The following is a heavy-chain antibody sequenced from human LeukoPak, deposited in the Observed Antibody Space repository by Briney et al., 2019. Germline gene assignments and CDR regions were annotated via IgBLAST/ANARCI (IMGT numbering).Heavy chain of an antibody. J-gene: IGHJ4*02. Sequence: PGGSLRLSCSASGFTFSSYAMHWVRQAPGKGLEYVSAISSNGGSTYYADSVKGRFTISRDNSKNTLYLQMSSLRAEDTAVYYCVKGWEQWLVGGYFDYWVQGTLVTVSS. CDR2: ISSNGGST. CDR1: GFTFSSYA. CDR3: VKGWEQWLVGGYFDY. V-gene: IGHV3-64D*09. D-gene: IGHD6-19*01.